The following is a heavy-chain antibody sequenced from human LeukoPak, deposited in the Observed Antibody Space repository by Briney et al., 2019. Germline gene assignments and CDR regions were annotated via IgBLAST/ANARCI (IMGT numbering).Heavy chain of an antibody. D-gene: IGHD2-21*02. V-gene: IGHV3-23*01. CDR2: ISGTGGTT. CDR3: ASCGGDCYIYDAFDI. J-gene: IGHJ3*02. Sequence: GGSLRLSCAASGFTFSSYAMSWVRQAPGKGLEWVSGISGTGGTTYYADSVKGRFTISRDNSKYTLYLQMNSLRAEDTAVYYCASCGGDCYIYDAFDIWGQGTMVTVSS. CDR1: GFTFSSYA.